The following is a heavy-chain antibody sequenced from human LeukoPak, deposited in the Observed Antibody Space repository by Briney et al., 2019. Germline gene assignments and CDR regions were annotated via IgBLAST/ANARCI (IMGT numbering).Heavy chain of an antibody. Sequence: PGGSLRLSCAASGFTFSSYAMHWVRQAPGKGLEYVSAISSNGGSTYYANSVKGRFTISRDNSKNTLYLQMGSLRAEDMAVYYCARGYSYGYDYWGQGTLVTVSS. CDR1: GFTFSSYA. CDR2: ISSNGGST. D-gene: IGHD5-18*01. J-gene: IGHJ4*02. V-gene: IGHV3-64*01. CDR3: ARGYSYGYDY.